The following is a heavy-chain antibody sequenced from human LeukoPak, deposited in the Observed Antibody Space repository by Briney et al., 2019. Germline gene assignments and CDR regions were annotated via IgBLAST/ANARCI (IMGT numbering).Heavy chain of an antibody. Sequence: GGSLRLSCAASGFTFSSYAMHWVRQAPGKGLEWVAVISYDGSNKYYADSVKGRFTISRDNSKNTLYLQMNSLRAEDTAVYYCAKDFLGWELDAFDIWGQGTMVTVSS. CDR3: AKDFLGWELDAFDI. CDR1: GFTFSSYA. CDR2: ISYDGSNK. J-gene: IGHJ3*02. D-gene: IGHD1-26*01. V-gene: IGHV3-30-3*01.